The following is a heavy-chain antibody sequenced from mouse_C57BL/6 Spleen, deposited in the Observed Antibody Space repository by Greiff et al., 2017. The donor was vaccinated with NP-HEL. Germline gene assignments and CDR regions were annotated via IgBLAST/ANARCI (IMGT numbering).Heavy chain of an antibody. J-gene: IGHJ3*01. CDR1: GYSITSGYD. V-gene: IGHV3-1*01. Sequence: EVKLVESGPGMVKPSQSLSLTCTVTGYSITSGYDWHWIRHFPGNKLEWMGYISYSGSTNYNPSLKSRISITHDTSKNHFFLKLNSVTTEDTATYYCARGGIYYDSFAYWGQGTLVTVSA. CDR3: ARGGIYYDSFAY. CDR2: ISYSGST. D-gene: IGHD2-4*01.